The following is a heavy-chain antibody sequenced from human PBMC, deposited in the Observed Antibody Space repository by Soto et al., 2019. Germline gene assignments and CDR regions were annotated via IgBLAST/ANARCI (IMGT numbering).Heavy chain of an antibody. Sequence: ASVKVSCKASGYTFTSYGISWVRQAPGQGLEWMGWISAYNGNTNYAQKLQGRVTMTTDTSTSTACMELRSLRSDDTAVYYCARDQDYDLWDFDYWGQGTLVTVSS. J-gene: IGHJ4*02. CDR2: ISAYNGNT. CDR3: ARDQDYDLWDFDY. D-gene: IGHD3-3*01. CDR1: GYTFTSYG. V-gene: IGHV1-18*01.